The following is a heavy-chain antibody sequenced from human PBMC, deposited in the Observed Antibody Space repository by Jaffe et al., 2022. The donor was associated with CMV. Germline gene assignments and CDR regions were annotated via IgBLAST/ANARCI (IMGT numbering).Heavy chain of an antibody. Sequence: QVQLVESGGGVVQPGRSLRLSCAASGFTFSSYGMHWVRQAPGKGLEWVAVIWYDGSNKYYADSVKGRFTISRDNSKNTLYLQMNSLRAEDTAVYYCAREGGTENSGYDLDYWGQGTLVTVSS. CDR2: IWYDGSNK. V-gene: IGHV3-33*01. CDR1: GFTFSSYG. J-gene: IGHJ4*02. D-gene: IGHD5-12*01. CDR3: AREGGTENSGYDLDY.